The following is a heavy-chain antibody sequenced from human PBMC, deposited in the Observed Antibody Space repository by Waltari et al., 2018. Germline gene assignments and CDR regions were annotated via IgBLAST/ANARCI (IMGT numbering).Heavy chain of an antibody. V-gene: IGHV5-51*01. Sequence: EVQLVQSGAEVKKPGESLNISCKDSGYSFTTHWIGWVSQMPGKGLAWMGIIYPGDSDTRYSPSFQGQVTISADRSLSTAYLQWSILKASDTAIYYCARRRNYPGAAMDVWGQGTTVTVSS. J-gene: IGHJ6*02. D-gene: IGHD4-4*01. CDR3: ARRRNYPGAAMDV. CDR2: IYPGDSDT. CDR1: GYSFTTHW.